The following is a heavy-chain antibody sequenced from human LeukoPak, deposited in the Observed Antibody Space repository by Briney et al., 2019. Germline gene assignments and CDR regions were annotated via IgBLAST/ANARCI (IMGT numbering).Heavy chain of an antibody. D-gene: IGHD3-22*01. CDR1: GGSFSGYY. V-gene: IGHV4-34*01. CDR3: ARLRSSVRYYYDSSGYYHGAFDI. Sequence: KPSETLSLTCAVYGGSFSGYYWSWIRQPPGKGLEWIGEINHSGSTNYNPSLKSRVTISVDTSKNQFSLKLSSVTAADTAVYYCARLRSSVRYYYDSSGYYHGAFDIWGQGTMVTVSS. CDR2: INHSGST. J-gene: IGHJ3*02.